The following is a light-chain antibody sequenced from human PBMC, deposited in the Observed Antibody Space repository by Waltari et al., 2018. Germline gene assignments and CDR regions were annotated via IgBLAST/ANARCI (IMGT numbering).Light chain of an antibody. V-gene: IGLV1-40*01. CDR1: SSNIGADAD. CDR2: GDI. J-gene: IGLJ2*01. CDR3: PSDDSSLIASV. Sequence: QSGLAQPGSVFGAPGQSVTFSCTGTSSNIGADADVHWYQGLPGTAPKVLIFGDIHRPLVVPERFSSPTPGTSASLAITGLQAEDESYYYCPSDDSSLIASVFGEVTKLTVL.